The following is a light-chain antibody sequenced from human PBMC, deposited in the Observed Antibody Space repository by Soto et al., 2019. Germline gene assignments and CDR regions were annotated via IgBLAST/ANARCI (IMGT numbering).Light chain of an antibody. J-gene: IGLJ1*01. CDR3: AAWHDSLNGRYV. CDR2: SNN. V-gene: IGLV1-44*01. Sequence: QSVLTQPPSASGTPGQRVTISCSGSSSNIGSNTVNWYQQLRGTAPKLLIYSNNQRPSGVPDRFSGSKSGTSASLAISGLQSEDEADYYCAAWHDSLNGRYVFGTGTKVTVL. CDR1: SSNIGSNT.